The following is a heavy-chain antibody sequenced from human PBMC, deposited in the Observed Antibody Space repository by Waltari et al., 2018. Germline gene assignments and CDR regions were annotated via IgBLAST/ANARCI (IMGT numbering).Heavy chain of an antibody. Sequence: QVQLQQWGAGLLRPSETLSLTCAVYGGSFSGYYWSWIRQPPGMGVEGIGEITHSGSTSSNPPLKSRVTISVDPTKSQCSLKLSSVTAEGTAVDYGGGGKGPLDYWGQGTLVTVSS. CDR2: ITHSGST. J-gene: IGHJ4*02. CDR1: GGSFSGYY. CDR3: GGGKGPLDY. V-gene: IGHV4-34*01.